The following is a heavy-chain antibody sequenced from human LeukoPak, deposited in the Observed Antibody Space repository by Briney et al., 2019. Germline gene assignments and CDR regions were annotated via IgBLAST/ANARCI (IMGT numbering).Heavy chain of an antibody. V-gene: IGHV4-30-2*01. J-gene: IGHJ5*02. CDR2: IYHSGST. Sequence: PSQTLSLTCTVSGGSISSGGYYWSWIRQPPGKGLEWIGYIYHSGSTYYNPSLKSRVTISVDRSKNQFSLKLSSVTAADTAVYYCARDLGGYSSSWYVGWFDPWGQGTLVTVSS. CDR3: ARDLGGYSSSWYVGWFDP. CDR1: GGSISSGGYY. D-gene: IGHD6-13*01.